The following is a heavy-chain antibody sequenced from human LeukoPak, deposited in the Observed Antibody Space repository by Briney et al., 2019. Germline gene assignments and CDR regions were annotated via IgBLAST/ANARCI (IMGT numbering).Heavy chain of an antibody. CDR3: ARDYFPVAGTDY. D-gene: IGHD6-19*01. V-gene: IGHV1-2*02. J-gene: IGHJ4*02. CDR1: GYTFTGCY. Sequence: GASVKVSCKASGYTFTGCYMHWVRQAPGQGLEWMGWINPNSGGTNYAQKFQGRVTMTRDTSISTAYMELSRLRSDDTAVYYCARDYFPVAGTDYWGQGTLVTVSS. CDR2: INPNSGGT.